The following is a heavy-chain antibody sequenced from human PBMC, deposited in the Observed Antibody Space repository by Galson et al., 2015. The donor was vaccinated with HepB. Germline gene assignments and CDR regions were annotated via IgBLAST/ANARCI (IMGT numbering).Heavy chain of an antibody. CDR3: ARGYYGSGRHTHPDY. Sequence: SVKVSCKASGGTFSSYAISWVRQAPGQGLEWMGGIIPNCGTANCAQKFQGRVTITADESTSTAYMELSSLRSEDTAVYYCARGYYGSGRHTHPDYGGQGTLVTVSS. CDR1: GGTFSSYA. CDR2: IIPNCGTA. V-gene: IGHV1-69*13. J-gene: IGHJ4*02. D-gene: IGHD3-10*01.